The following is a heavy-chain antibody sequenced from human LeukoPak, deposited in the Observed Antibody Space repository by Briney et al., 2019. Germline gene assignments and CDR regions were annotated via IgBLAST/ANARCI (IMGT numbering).Heavy chain of an antibody. V-gene: IGHV3-48*02. J-gene: IGHJ4*02. D-gene: IGHD1-14*01. Sequence: GGSLRLSCAASALTFSSYCMNWVSQDPGKGLEWVSYISSSSSTIYYADAVKGRFTISRDNAKNSLYLQMNSLRDEETAVYYCARDRYGYWGQGTLVTVSS. CDR3: ARDRYGY. CDR1: ALTFSSYC. CDR2: ISSSSSTI.